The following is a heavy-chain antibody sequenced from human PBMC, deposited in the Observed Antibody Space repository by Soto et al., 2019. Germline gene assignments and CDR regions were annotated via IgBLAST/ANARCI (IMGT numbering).Heavy chain of an antibody. CDR1: GGSISSYY. Sequence: SETLSLTCTVSGGSISSYYWSWIRQPPGKGLEWIGYIYDSGSTNYNPSLKSRVTISVDTSKNQFSLKLNSVTAADTAVYYCARGLYYNSWTPFYWGQGTLVTVS. J-gene: IGHJ4*02. V-gene: IGHV4-59*01. CDR3: ARGLYYNSWTPFY. D-gene: IGHD3-10*01. CDR2: IYDSGST.